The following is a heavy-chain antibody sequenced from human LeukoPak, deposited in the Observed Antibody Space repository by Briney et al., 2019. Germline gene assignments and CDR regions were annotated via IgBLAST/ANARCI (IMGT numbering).Heavy chain of an antibody. CDR1: GFTFSSYA. Sequence: PGGSLRLSCAASGFTFSSYAMNWVRQAPGKGLEWVSYISSSGSTIYYADSVKGRFTISRDSAKNSLYLQMNSLRAEDTAVYYCARDLSPLSNYMGDYWGQGTLVTVSS. CDR3: ARDLSPLSNYMGDY. D-gene: IGHD1-7*01. V-gene: IGHV3-48*03. CDR2: ISSSGSTI. J-gene: IGHJ4*02.